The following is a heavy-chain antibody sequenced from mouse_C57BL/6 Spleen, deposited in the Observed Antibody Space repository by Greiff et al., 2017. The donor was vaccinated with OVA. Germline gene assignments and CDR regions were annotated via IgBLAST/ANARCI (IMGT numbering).Heavy chain of an antibody. CDR1: GYTFTDYE. CDR2: IDPETGGT. J-gene: IGHJ2*01. V-gene: IGHV1-15*01. Sequence: VQLQESGAELVRPGASVTLSCKASGYTFTDYEMHWVKQTPVHGLEWIGAIDPETGGTAYNQKFKGKAILTADKSSSTAYMELRSLTSEDSAVYYCTRPRDYWGQGTTLTVSS. CDR3: TRPRDY.